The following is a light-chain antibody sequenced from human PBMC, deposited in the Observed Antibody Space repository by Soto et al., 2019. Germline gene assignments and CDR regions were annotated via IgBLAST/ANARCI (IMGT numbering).Light chain of an antibody. CDR1: ENINTW. J-gene: IGKJ2*01. CDR3: QQYYRYVYT. V-gene: IGKV1-5*03. CDR2: RAS. Sequence: DIQMTQSPSALSASVGDRVTITCRADENINTWLAWFQQKPGTAPKLLIYRASNLQSGVPSRFSGSGSGTEFTLTINSLQPDDFATYYCQQYYRYVYTFGQGTKLDIK.